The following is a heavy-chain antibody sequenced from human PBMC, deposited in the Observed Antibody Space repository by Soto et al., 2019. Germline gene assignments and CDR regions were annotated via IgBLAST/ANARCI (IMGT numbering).Heavy chain of an antibody. Sequence: ASVKVSCKVSGYTLTELSMHWVRQAPGKGLEWMGGFDPEDGETIYAQKFQGRVTMTEDTSTDTAYMELSSLRSEDTAVYYCATGPKLLCSTSCTLDYWGQGTLVTVSS. V-gene: IGHV1-24*01. CDR3: ATGPKLLCSTSCTLDY. D-gene: IGHD2-2*01. J-gene: IGHJ4*02. CDR2: FDPEDGET. CDR1: GYTLTELS.